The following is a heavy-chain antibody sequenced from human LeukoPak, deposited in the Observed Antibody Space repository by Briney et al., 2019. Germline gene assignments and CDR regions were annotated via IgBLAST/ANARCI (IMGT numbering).Heavy chain of an antibody. CDR3: AKDPYSSSSRYYYYGMDV. CDR2: ISANGGTT. CDR1: GFTFTSYA. D-gene: IGHD6-6*01. V-gene: IGHV3-23*01. J-gene: IGHJ6*02. Sequence: GGSLRLSCEASGFTFTSYAMSWVRQAPGKGLEWVSSISANGGTTYYADSVKGRFSISRDNSKNTLYLQMNSLRAEDTAIYYCAKDPYSSSSRYYYYGMDVWGQGTTVTVSS.